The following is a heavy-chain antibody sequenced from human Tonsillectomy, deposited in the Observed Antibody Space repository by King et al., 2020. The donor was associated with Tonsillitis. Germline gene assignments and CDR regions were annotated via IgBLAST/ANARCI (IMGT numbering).Heavy chain of an antibody. CDR1: GGSISSYY. CDR3: ARHYFSADAFDI. V-gene: IGHV4-59*08. J-gene: IGHJ3*02. Sequence: VQLQESGPGLVKPSETLSLTCTVSGGSISSYYWSWLRQPPGKGLEWIWYIYYSGSTNYNPSLKSRVTISADTSNNQFSLKLSSVTAADTAGYYCARHYFSADAFDIWSQGTMVTVSS. CDR2: IYYSGST. D-gene: IGHD2/OR15-2a*01.